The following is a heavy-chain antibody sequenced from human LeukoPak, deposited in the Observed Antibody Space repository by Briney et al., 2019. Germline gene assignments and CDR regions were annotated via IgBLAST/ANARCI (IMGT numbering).Heavy chain of an antibody. CDR1: GYTFTSYY. CDR3: ASFPYSSGWYGG. D-gene: IGHD6-19*01. CDR2: INPRGGST. Sequence: GASVKVSCKASGYTFTSYYMHWVRQAPGQGLEWMGIINPRGGSTSYAQKFQGRVTMTRDTSTSTVYMELSSLRSEDTAVYYCASFPYSSGWYGGWGQGTLVTVSS. J-gene: IGHJ4*02. V-gene: IGHV1-46*01.